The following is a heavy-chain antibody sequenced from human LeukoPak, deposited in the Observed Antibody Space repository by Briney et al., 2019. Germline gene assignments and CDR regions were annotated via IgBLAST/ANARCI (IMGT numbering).Heavy chain of an antibody. CDR2: INHSGST. V-gene: IGHV4-34*01. J-gene: IGHJ4*02. CDR3: ARGLMATIYGY. D-gene: IGHD5-24*01. CDR1: GGSFSGYY. Sequence: PSETLSLTCAVYGGSFSGYYWSWIRQPPGKGLEWIGEINHSGSTNYNPSLKSRVTISVDTSKNQFSLKLSSVTAADTAVYYCARGLMATIYGYWGQGTLVTVSS.